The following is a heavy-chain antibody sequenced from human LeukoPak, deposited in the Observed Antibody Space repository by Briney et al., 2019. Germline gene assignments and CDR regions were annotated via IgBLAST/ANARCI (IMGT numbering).Heavy chain of an antibody. Sequence: GGSLRLSCAAPGFTFSSYAMSWVRQAPGKGLEWVSAISGSGGSTYYADSVKGRFTISRDNSKNTLYLQMNSLRAEDTAVYYCAKDQGSSWYNWFDPWGQGTLVTVSS. CDR2: ISGSGGST. J-gene: IGHJ5*02. D-gene: IGHD6-13*01. V-gene: IGHV3-23*01. CDR3: AKDQGSSWYNWFDP. CDR1: GFTFSSYA.